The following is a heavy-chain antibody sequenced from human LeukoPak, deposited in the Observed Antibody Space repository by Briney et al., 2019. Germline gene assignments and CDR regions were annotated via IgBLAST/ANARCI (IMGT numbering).Heavy chain of an antibody. CDR2: ISYDGSNK. CDR1: GFTFSSYG. Sequence: GGSLRLSCAASGFTFSSYGMHWVRQAPGKGLEWVAVISYDGSNKYYADSVKGRFTISRDNSKNTLYLQMNSLRAEDTAVYYCAKDTGSQYYYGSGSYYMGDYWGQGTLVTVSS. CDR3: AKDTGSQYYYGSGSYYMGDY. V-gene: IGHV3-30*18. D-gene: IGHD3-10*01. J-gene: IGHJ4*02.